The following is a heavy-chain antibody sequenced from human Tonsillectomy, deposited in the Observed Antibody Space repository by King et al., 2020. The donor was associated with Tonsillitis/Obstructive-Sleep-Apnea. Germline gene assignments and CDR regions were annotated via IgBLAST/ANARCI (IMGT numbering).Heavy chain of an antibody. CDR3: ARDPYSYFYDSGVISQWFDP. CDR2: ISHDGTNQ. D-gene: IGHD3-22*01. CDR1: GFTFRGYP. J-gene: IGHJ5*02. V-gene: IGHV3-30*04. Sequence: VQLVESGGGVVQPGRSLRLSCAASGFTFRGYPMHWVRQAPGKGLEWVAVISHDGTNQYYADSVKGRFTISRDNSKNTLYLQMTSLRVEDTSVYYCARDPYSYFYDSGVISQWFDPWGQGTLVTVSS.